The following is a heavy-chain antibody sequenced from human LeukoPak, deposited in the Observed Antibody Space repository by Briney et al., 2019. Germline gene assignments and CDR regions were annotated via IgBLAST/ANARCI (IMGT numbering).Heavy chain of an antibody. Sequence: GGSLRLSCAASGFTFSSYAMSWVRQAPGKGLEWVSAISGSGGSTYYADSVKGRFTISRDNAKNSLYLQMNSLRAEDTAVYYCARHDYGDYPLFSIGYWGQGTLVTVSS. CDR1: GFTFSSYA. CDR3: ARHDYGDYPLFSIGY. V-gene: IGHV3-23*01. CDR2: ISGSGGST. D-gene: IGHD4-17*01. J-gene: IGHJ4*02.